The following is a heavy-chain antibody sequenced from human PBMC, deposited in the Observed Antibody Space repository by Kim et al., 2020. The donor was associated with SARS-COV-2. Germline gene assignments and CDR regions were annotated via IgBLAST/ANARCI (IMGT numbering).Heavy chain of an antibody. Sequence: GGSLRLSCAASGFPFSSYAMSWVRQAPGKGLEWVSAISGSGGSTYYADSVTGRFTTSRDNSKNTRYLQMNSLRSEDTAVSYCANLYGASSWGQPTLFT. CDR3: ANLYGASS. CDR2: ISGSGGST. D-gene: IGHD4-17*01. J-gene: IGHJ5*02. V-gene: IGHV3-23*01. CDR1: GFPFSSYA.